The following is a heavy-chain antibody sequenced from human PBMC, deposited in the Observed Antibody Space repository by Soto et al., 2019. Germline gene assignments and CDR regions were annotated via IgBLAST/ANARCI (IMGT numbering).Heavy chain of an antibody. Sequence: GGSLRLSCAASGFPFSSYSMNWVRQAPGKGLEWVSSISSSSSYIYYADSVKGRFTISRDNAKNSLYLQMNSLRAEDTAVYYCATSFLNQPKDYWGQGTLVTAPQ. J-gene: IGHJ4*02. CDR1: GFPFSSYS. CDR3: ATSFLNQPKDY. CDR2: ISSSSSYI. V-gene: IGHV3-21*01.